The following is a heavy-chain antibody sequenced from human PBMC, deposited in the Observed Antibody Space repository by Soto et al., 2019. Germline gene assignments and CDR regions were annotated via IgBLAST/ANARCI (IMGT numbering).Heavy chain of an antibody. D-gene: IGHD2-2*01. J-gene: IGHJ6*03. Sequence: SQTLSLPCAISGDSVSSNSAAWNWIRQSPSRGLEWLGRTYYRSKWYNDYAVSVKSRITINPDTSKNQFSLQLNSVTPEDTAVYYCARDRLVVVPAAMGGGYYYYYMDVWGKGTTVTVSS. V-gene: IGHV6-1*01. CDR2: TYYRSKWYN. CDR3: ARDRLVVVPAAMGGGYYYYYMDV. CDR1: GDSVSSNSAA.